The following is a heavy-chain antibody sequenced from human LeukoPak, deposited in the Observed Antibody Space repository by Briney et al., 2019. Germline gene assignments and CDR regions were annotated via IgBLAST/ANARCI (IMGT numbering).Heavy chain of an antibody. D-gene: IGHD5-24*01. J-gene: IGHJ4*02. CDR2: IYYSGST. V-gene: IGHV4-59*01. CDR1: GGSISSYY. Sequence: SETLSLTCTVSGGSISSYYWSWIRQPPGKGLEWIGYIYYSGSTNYNPSLKSRVTISVDTSKNQFSLKLSSVTAADTAVYYCARYTHRDGYNLDYWGQGTLVTVSS. CDR3: ARYTHRDGYNLDY.